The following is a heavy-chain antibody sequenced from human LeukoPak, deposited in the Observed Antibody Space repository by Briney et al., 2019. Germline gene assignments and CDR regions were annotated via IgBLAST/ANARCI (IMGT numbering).Heavy chain of an antibody. V-gene: IGHV3-30*18. Sequence: GGSLRLSCAASGFTFSSYGMHWVRQAPGKGLEWVAVISYDGSNKYYADSVKGRFTISRDNSKNTLYLQMNSLRAEDTAVYYCAKVRGGNRGDAFDIWGQGTMVTVSS. CDR1: GFTFSSYG. D-gene: IGHD4-23*01. CDR2: ISYDGSNK. CDR3: AKVRGGNRGDAFDI. J-gene: IGHJ3*02.